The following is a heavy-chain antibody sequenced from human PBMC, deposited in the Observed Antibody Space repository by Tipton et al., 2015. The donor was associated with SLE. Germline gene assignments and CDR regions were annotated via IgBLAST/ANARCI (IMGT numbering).Heavy chain of an antibody. CDR3: ARADDYGDRYYFDY. Sequence: SLRLSCAASGFTFSSYSMNWVRQAPGKGLEWVSSISTSSSYIYYADSVKGRFTISRDNAKSSLFLQMNSLRAEDTGVYYCARADDYGDRYYFDYWGQGTLVTVSS. J-gene: IGHJ4*02. CDR2: ISTSSSYI. V-gene: IGHV3-21*03. D-gene: IGHD4-17*01. CDR1: GFTFSSYS.